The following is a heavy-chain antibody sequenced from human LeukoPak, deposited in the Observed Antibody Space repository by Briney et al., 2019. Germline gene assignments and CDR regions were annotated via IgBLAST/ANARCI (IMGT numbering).Heavy chain of an antibody. D-gene: IGHD4-17*01. Sequence: ASVTLSCKVSGYSFTTYGISWVRQAPGQGIEWMGWVSAYNDNTNKAQKLQGRVTMTTDTSMSTAYVELRSLRFDDTAVYCCAGGVTTVTTTWFDPWGQGTLVTVSS. V-gene: IGHV1-18*01. CDR1: GYSFTTYG. J-gene: IGHJ5*02. CDR3: AGGVTTVTTTWFDP. CDR2: VSAYNDNT.